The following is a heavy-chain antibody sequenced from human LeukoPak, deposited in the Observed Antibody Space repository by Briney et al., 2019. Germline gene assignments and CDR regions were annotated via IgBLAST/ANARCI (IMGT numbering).Heavy chain of an antibody. CDR3: ARGRQRYCSSTSCYTDNWFDP. V-gene: IGHV4-61*02. J-gene: IGHJ5*02. CDR2: IYTSGST. D-gene: IGHD2-2*02. Sequence: SETLSLTCTVSGGSISSGSYHWSWIRQPAGKGLEWIGRIYTSGSTNYNPSLKSRVTISVDTSKNQFSLKLSSVTAADTAVYYCARGRQRYCSSTSCYTDNWFDPWGQGTLVTVSS. CDR1: GGSISSGSYH.